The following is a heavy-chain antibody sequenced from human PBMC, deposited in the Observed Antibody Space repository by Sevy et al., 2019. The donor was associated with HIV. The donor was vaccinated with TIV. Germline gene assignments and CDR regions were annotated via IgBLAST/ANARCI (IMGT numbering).Heavy chain of an antibody. CDR2: VNQDGSQK. CDR1: GFTFSDYY. Sequence: HGGSLRLSCAASGFTFSDYYMGWVRQAPGKGLEWVANVNQDGSQKHYVGSVKGRFSVSRDNAKNSVYLQMNRLRVDDTGIYYCARELWPGDYWGQGTLVTVSS. D-gene: IGHD2-21*01. J-gene: IGHJ4*02. CDR3: ARELWPGDY. V-gene: IGHV3-7*01.